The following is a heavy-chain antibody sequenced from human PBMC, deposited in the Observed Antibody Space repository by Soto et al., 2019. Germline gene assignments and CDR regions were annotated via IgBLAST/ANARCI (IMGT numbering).Heavy chain of an antibody. CDR3: SRLPSRYSSSRTSRTRIVAFCRSDV. CDR1: GGSISSSSYY. D-gene: IGHD2-2*01. CDR2: IYYSGST. J-gene: IGHJ6*02. V-gene: IGHV4-39*07. Sequence: PSETLSLTCTVSGGSISSSSYYWGWIRQPPGKGLEWIGRIYYSGSTYYNPSLKSRVTISVDKSKSQLFLKLSSVTAADTAVYYRSRLPSRYSSSRTSRTRIVAFCRSDVWGQGTTVTVSS.